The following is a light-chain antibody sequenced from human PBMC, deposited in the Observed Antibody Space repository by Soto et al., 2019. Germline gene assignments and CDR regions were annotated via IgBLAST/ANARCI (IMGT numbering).Light chain of an antibody. V-gene: IGKV1-39*01. CDR3: QQSYSNPLVT. J-gene: IGKJ4*01. CDR1: QIIRSH. Sequence: DIQMTQSPSSLSASVGDTVTITCRASQIIRSHLNWYQQKPGKGPKLLIYTASSLQSGVPSRFSGSGSGTDFTLTISSLQPEDFATYYCQQSYSNPLVTFGGGTKVDIK. CDR2: TAS.